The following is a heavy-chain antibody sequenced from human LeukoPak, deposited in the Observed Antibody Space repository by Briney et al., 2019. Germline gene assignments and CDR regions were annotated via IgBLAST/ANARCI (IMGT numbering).Heavy chain of an antibody. CDR1: GFTFSDHY. V-gene: IGHV3-72*01. Sequence: PGGSLRLSCAAPGFTFSDHYMDWVRQAPGKGLEWVGRTRNKANSYTTEYAASVKGRFTISRDDSKNSLYLQMNSLKTEDTAVYYCTRGLVGATLYYFDYWGQGTLVTVSS. D-gene: IGHD1-26*01. CDR2: TRNKANSYTT. J-gene: IGHJ4*02. CDR3: TRGLVGATLYYFDY.